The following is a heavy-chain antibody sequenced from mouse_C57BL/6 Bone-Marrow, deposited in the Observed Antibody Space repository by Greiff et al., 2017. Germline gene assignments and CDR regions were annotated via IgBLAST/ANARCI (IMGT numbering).Heavy chain of an antibody. CDR2: ISNGGGST. Sequence: DVMLVESGGGLVQPGGSLKLSCAASGFTFSDYYMYWVRQTPEKRLEWVAYISNGGGSTYYPDTVKGRFTISRDNAKNTLYLQMSRLKSEDTVMYYCAKHRARYVYHSDYARDYWGQGTSVTVSS. CDR3: AKHRARYVYHSDYARDY. J-gene: IGHJ4*01. D-gene: IGHD3-1*01. CDR1: GFTFSDYY. V-gene: IGHV5-12*01.